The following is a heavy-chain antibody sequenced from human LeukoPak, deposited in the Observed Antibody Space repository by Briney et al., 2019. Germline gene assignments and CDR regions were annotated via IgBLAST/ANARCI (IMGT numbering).Heavy chain of an antibody. D-gene: IGHD6-19*01. J-gene: IGHJ5*02. CDR2: IYPGYSDT. V-gene: IGHV5-51*01. CDR3: ARQGSPHMAPQSAGNNWFDP. Sequence: GESLKISCKGSGYSFTSYWIGWVRQMPGKGLEWMGIIYPGYSDTRYSPSFQGQVTISADKSISTAYLQWSSLKASDTAMYYCARQGSPHMAPQSAGNNWFDPWGQGTLVTVSS. CDR1: GYSFTSYW.